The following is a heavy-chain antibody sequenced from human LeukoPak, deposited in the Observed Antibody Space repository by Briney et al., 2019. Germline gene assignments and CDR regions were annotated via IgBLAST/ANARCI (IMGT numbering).Heavy chain of an antibody. D-gene: IGHD1-26*01. Sequence: PSETLALTSTVSGGTINNYFWSWIRQPPGKGLEWIGDIYYSGTTNYNPSLKSRVTISVDTSKNQFSLKLSSVTAADTAVYYCAREEYSGIYYNLDYWGQGTLVTVSS. CDR2: IYYSGTT. CDR3: AREEYSGIYYNLDY. V-gene: IGHV4-59*01. CDR1: GGTINNYF. J-gene: IGHJ4*02.